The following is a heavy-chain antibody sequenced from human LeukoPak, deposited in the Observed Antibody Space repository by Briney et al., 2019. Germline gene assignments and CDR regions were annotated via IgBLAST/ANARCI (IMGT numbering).Heavy chain of an antibody. J-gene: IGHJ2*01. V-gene: IGHV1-69*13. CDR2: IIPIFGTA. D-gene: IGHD6-13*01. CDR1: GGTFSSYA. Sequence: ASVKVSCKASGGTFSSYAISWVRQAPGQGLEWMGGIIPIFGTANYAQKFQGRVTITADESTSTAYMELSSLRSEDTAVYYCAGATGYSSSWYWYFDLWGRGTLVTVSS. CDR3: AGATGYSSSWYWYFDL.